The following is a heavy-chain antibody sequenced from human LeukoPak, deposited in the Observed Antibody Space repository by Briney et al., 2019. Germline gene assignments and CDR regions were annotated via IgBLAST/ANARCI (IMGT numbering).Heavy chain of an antibody. V-gene: IGHV4-59*01. D-gene: IGHD5-18*01. J-gene: IGHJ6*04. CDR2: VYFSGST. CDR1: GGSIYGFY. CDR3: ARGYGRQTNSGMAV. Sequence: PETLSLTCTVSGGSIYGFYWSWVRQSPGKGLEWIGYVYFSGSTNYNPSLKSRVTLSVDTSKNQFSLKLTSVTAADTAVYYCARGYGRQTNSGMAVWGKGTTVTVSA.